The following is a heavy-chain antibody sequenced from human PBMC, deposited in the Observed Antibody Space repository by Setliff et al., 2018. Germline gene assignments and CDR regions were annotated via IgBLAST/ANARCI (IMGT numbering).Heavy chain of an antibody. J-gene: IGHJ5*02. CDR3: ARDYQGGWFDP. Sequence: SETLSLTCTISGGLTSSFYWSWIRQAPGKGLEWIEYVDHSGSTNFSPSLKSRGTISVDTSKTQVSLTLTSVTAADTAVYYCARDYQGGWFDPWGPGTLVTVSS. V-gene: IGHV4-59*01. CDR2: VDHSGST. CDR1: GGLTSSFY. D-gene: IGHD3-16*01.